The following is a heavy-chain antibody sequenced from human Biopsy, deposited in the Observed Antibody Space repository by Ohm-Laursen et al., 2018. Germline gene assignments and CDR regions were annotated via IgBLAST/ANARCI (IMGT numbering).Heavy chain of an antibody. CDR3: AREAIGVATAFDI. Sequence: GTLSLTCNVSGGDINNYYWSWIRQPAGKGLEWIAYIYYSGSTDYNPSLKSRVTISLDTSKNQFSLKLSSVTAADTAIYYCAREAIGVATAFDIWGQGTMATVSS. CDR2: IYYSGST. D-gene: IGHD5-12*01. J-gene: IGHJ3*02. V-gene: IGHV4-59*01. CDR1: GGDINNYY.